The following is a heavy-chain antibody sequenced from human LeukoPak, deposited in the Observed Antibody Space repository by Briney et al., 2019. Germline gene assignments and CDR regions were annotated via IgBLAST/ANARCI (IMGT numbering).Heavy chain of an antibody. CDR2: IYHSGST. D-gene: IGHD3-22*01. V-gene: IGHV4-4*02. CDR1: GGSISNSNW. CDR3: ARLAKYYYDSSGTFDY. J-gene: IGHJ4*02. Sequence: PSGTLSLTCTVSGGSISNSNWWSWVRQPPGKGLEWIGEIYHSGSTNYNPSLKSRVTISVDTSKDQFSLKLSSVTAADTAVYYCARLAKYYYDSSGTFDYWGQGTLVTVSS.